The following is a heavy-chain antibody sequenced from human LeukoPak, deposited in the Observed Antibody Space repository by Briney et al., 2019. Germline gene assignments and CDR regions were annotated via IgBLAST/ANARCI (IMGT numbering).Heavy chain of an antibody. CDR1: GFTFSAYA. CDR2: ISYDGFNK. V-gene: IGHV3-30*04. D-gene: IGHD3-22*01. J-gene: IGHJ4*02. Sequence: GGSLRLSCAASGFTFSAYAMHWVRQAPGKGLEWMALISYDGFNKYYAGSVKGRFTISRDNSKNTLYLQMNTLRTEDTAVYFCAREWQYDTSGYIDYWGQGTLVTVSS. CDR3: AREWQYDTSGYIDY.